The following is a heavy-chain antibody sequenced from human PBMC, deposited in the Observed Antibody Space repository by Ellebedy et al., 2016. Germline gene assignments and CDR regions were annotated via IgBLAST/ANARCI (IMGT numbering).Heavy chain of an antibody. CDR3: TRKEWELPYY. J-gene: IGHJ4*02. Sequence: GESLKISCAASGFTFSNAWMNWVRQAPGKGLEWVGRIKSKTDGGTTDYAAPVKGRFTISRDDSKSIAYLQMNSLKTEDTAVYYCTRKEWELPYYWGQGTLVTVSS. CDR1: GFTFSNAW. D-gene: IGHD1-26*01. V-gene: IGHV3-15*07. CDR2: IKSKTDGGTT.